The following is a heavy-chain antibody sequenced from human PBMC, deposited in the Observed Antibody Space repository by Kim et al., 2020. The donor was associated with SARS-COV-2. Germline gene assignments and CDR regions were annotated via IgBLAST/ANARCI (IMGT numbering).Heavy chain of an antibody. CDR2: IYSGGST. J-gene: IGHJ6*02. V-gene: IGHV3-53*04. D-gene: IGHD3-16*01. CDR3: ARDHQGWGYYYYGMDV. CDR1: GFTVSSNY. Sequence: GGSLRLSCAASGFTVSSNYMSWVRQAPGKGLEWVSVIYSGGSTYYADSVKGRFTISRHNSKNTLYLQMNSLRAEDTAVYYCARDHQGWGYYYYGMDVWGQGTTVTVSS.